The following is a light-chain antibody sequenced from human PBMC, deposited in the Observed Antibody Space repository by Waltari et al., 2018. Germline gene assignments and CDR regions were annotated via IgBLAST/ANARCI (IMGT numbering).Light chain of an antibody. CDR3: AVWDDSLSGWV. Sequence: QSVLTQPPSASGTSGQRVTIFCSGSPSNIGSNYVYLYQHLPGTAPQVLIYRNNQRPSGVPDRFSGSKSDTSASLAISGLRSEDDAHYYCAVWDDSLSGWVFGGGTKVTVL. V-gene: IGLV1-47*01. CDR1: PSNIGSNY. CDR2: RNN. J-gene: IGLJ3*02.